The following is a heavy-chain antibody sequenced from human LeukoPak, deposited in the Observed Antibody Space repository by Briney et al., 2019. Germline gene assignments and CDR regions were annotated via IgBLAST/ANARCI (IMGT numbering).Heavy chain of an antibody. J-gene: IGHJ4*02. V-gene: IGHV3-23*01. Sequence: GGSLRLSCAASGFTFSSSAMSWVRQAPGKGLEWVSAISNNGGYTYYADSVQGRFTISRDNSKSTLCLRMNSLRAEDTAVYYCAKQLGYCSDGSCYFPYWGQGTLVTVSS. D-gene: IGHD2-15*01. CDR3: AKQLGYCSDGSCYFPY. CDR2: ISNNGGYT. CDR1: GFTFSSSA.